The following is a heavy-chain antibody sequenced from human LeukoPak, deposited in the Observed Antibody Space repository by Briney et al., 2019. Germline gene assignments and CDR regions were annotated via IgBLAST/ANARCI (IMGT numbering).Heavy chain of an antibody. V-gene: IGHV3-23*01. CDR2: ISGSGGST. CDR1: GFTFSSYA. Sequence: GGSLRLSCAASGFTFSSYAMSRVRQAPGKGLEWVSAISGSGGSTYYADSVKGRFTISRDNSKNTLYLQMNSLRAEDTAVYYCAKSPIVLRFLEWSQYFDYWGQGTLVTVS. J-gene: IGHJ4*02. D-gene: IGHD3-3*01. CDR3: AKSPIVLRFLEWSQYFDY.